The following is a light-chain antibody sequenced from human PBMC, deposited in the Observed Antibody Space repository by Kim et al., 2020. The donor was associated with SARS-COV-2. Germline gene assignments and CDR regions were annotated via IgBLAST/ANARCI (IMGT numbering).Light chain of an antibody. Sequence: SASIGDRVTITCRASGNSATWVAWYQQKPGEAPRLLIYKASNLKSGVPSRFSGSGSGTEFTLTTDSLQADDLATYDCQQYKSYPWTFGQGTKLEI. J-gene: IGKJ1*01. CDR3: QQYKSYPWT. V-gene: IGKV1-5*03. CDR1: GNSATW. CDR2: KAS.